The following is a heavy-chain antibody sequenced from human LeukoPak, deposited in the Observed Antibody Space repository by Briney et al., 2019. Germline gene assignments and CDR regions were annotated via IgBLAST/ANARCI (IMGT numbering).Heavy chain of an antibody. CDR1: GGSFSGYY. CDR3: ARPADTAMALGYYGLDV. D-gene: IGHD5-18*01. V-gene: IGHV4-34*01. Sequence: SETLSLTCAVYGGSFSGYYWSWIRQPPGKGLEWIGEINHSGSTNYNPSLKSRVTISVDTSKNQFSLKLSSVTAADTAVYYCARPADTAMALGYYGLDVWGQGTTVTVSS. J-gene: IGHJ6*02. CDR2: INHSGST.